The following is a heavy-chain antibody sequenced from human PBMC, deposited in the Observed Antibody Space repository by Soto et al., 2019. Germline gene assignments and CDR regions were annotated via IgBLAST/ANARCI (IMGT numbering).Heavy chain of an antibody. V-gene: IGHV3-30-3*01. D-gene: IGHD6-13*01. J-gene: IGHJ6*02. CDR3: ARDPTQKDSSSWVYYYYYGMDV. CDR2: ISYDGSNK. CDR1: GFTFSSYA. Sequence: PGGSLRLSCAASGFTFSSYAMHWVRQAPGKGLEWVAVISYDGSNKYYADSVKGRFTISRDNSKNTLYLQMNSLRAEDTAVYYCARDPTQKDSSSWVYYYYYGMDVWGQGTTVTVSS.